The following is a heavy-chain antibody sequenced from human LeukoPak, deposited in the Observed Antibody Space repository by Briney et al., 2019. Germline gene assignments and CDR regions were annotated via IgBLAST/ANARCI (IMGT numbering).Heavy chain of an antibody. CDR2: IRYDGGDK. D-gene: IGHD5-24*01. CDR1: GFTFRNYG. Sequence: GGSLRLSYAASGFTFRNYGMHWVRQAPGKGLEWVTFIRYDGGDKFYADSVKGRFTISRDNSKNTLYLQMNSLRPEDTAVYYCAKGYDYNLDYWAQGTPVTVSS. CDR3: AKGYDYNLDY. J-gene: IGHJ4*02. V-gene: IGHV3-30*02.